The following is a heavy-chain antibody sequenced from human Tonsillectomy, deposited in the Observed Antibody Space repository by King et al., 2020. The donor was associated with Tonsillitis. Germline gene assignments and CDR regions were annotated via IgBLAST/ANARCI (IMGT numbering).Heavy chain of an antibody. CDR2: INPSGGST. J-gene: IGHJ6*03. CDR3: ARGRPLGYCSSTSCYGGYYYYYMDV. Sequence: VQLVESGAEVKKPGASVKVSCKASGYTFTSYYMHWVRQAPGQGLEWMGIINPSGGSTSYAQKFQGRVTMTRDTSTSTVYMELSSLRSEDTAVYYCARGRPLGYCSSTSCYGGYYYYYMDVWGKGTTVTVSS. D-gene: IGHD2-2*01. CDR1: GYTFTSYY. V-gene: IGHV1-46*01.